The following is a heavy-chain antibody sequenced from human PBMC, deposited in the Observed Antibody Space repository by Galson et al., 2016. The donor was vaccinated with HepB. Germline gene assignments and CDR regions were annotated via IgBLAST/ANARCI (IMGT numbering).Heavy chain of an antibody. D-gene: IGHD7-27*01. CDR3: ANSLLGPRGLDY. CDR1: GFSLSTNGVG. J-gene: IGHJ4*02. V-gene: IGHV2-5*02. Sequence: PALVKPTQTLTLTCTFSGFSLSTNGVGVAWIRQPPGKALEWLAIMFWDDDEHHSPSLKSRLTISKDTSKNQVVLTMTNMDPVDTGTYYCANSLLGPRGLDYWGQGILVTVPS. CDR2: MFWDDDE.